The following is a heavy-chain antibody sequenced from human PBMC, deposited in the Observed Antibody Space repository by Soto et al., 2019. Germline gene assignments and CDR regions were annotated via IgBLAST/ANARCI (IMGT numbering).Heavy chain of an antibody. V-gene: IGHV4-39*07. D-gene: IGHD3-10*01. CDR2: TYHSGST. CDR3: ARAPRGNYGYPSYFDY. CDR1: GGSFSSSSYY. Sequence: PSETLSLTCAVYGGSFSSSSYYWGWIRQPPGKGLEWIGYTYHSGSTYYNPSLKSRVTISVDRSKNQFSLKLSSVTAADTAVYYCARAPRGNYGYPSYFDYWGQGTLVTVSS. J-gene: IGHJ4*02.